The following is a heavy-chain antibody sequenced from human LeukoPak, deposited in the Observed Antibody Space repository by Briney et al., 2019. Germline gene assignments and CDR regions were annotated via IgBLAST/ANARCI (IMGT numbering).Heavy chain of an antibody. CDR3: ARDLESIAPNWGAFDI. CDR1: GGSISSGGYY. D-gene: IGHD7-27*01. V-gene: IGHV4-31*03. CDR2: IYYSGST. J-gene: IGHJ3*02. Sequence: SETLSLTCTVSGGSISSGGYYWSWIRQHPGKGLEWIGYIYYSGSTYYNPSLKSRVTISVDTSKNQFSLKLSSVTAADTAVYYWARDLESIAPNWGAFDIWGQGTMVTVSS.